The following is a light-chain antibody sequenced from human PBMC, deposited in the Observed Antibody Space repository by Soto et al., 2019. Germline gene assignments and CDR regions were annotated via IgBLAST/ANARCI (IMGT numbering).Light chain of an antibody. Sequence: ESQITQSSCSLSASVGDRVTITCRSSHDIHNYLAWYQQKPGKVPKLLIYAASTLQSGVPSRFSGSRSGTDFSLTISSLQPEDVATYYCQKYISAPITFGQGTRLEVK. CDR3: QKYISAPIT. J-gene: IGKJ5*01. V-gene: IGKV1-27*01. CDR2: AAS. CDR1: HDIHNY.